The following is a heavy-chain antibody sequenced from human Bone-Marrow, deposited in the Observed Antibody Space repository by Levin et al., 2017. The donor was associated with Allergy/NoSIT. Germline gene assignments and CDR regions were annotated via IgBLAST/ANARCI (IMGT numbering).Heavy chain of an antibody. Sequence: ASVKVSCKASGYTFTAYYIHWVRQAPGQGLEWMGWINPKSGGTKYAQKFQGRVTMTRDTSISTVYMEVSRLKSDDTAVYYCARDQAIYGSGRADYWGQGALVAVSA. J-gene: IGHJ4*02. CDR3: ARDQAIYGSGRADY. V-gene: IGHV1-2*02. CDR1: GYTFTAYY. D-gene: IGHD3-10*01. CDR2: INPKSGGT.